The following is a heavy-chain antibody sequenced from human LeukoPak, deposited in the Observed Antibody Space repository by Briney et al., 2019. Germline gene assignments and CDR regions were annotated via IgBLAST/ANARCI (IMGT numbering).Heavy chain of an antibody. CDR1: GFTLSLFA. CDR2: ISGSGGAT. J-gene: IGHJ4*02. CDR3: AKDGYNYDSSGHFDY. Sequence: GGSLRLSYAASGFTLSLFAMHWVRQAPGKGLEWVSAISGSGGATYHADADSVKGRFTISRDNSKNALYLEINNLRAEDTAVYYCAKDGYNYDSSGHFDYWGQGTLVTVSS. V-gene: IGHV3-23*01. D-gene: IGHD3-22*01.